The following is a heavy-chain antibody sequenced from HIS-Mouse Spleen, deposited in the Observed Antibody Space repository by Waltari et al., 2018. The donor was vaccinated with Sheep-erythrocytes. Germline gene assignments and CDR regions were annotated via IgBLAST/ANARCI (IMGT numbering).Heavy chain of an antibody. CDR2: ISYDGSNK. J-gene: IGHJ6*02. V-gene: IGHV3-30*18. CDR1: GFTFSSYG. D-gene: IGHD3-3*01. Sequence: VQLVESLRLSCAASGFTFSSYGMHWVRQAPGKGLEWVAVISYDGSNKYYADSVKCRFTSSRDNSKNTLYLQMNSLRAEDTAVYYCAKDGVLRFLEGIWGYYYYGMDVWGQGTTVTVSS. CDR3: AKDGVLRFLEGIWGYYYYGMDV.